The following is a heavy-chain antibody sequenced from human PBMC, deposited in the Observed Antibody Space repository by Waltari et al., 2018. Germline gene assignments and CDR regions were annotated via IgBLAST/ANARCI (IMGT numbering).Heavy chain of an antibody. CDR1: HGSISGYY. CDR3: ARHRNHDILADSFDL. CDR2: TSPTGGT. Sequence: QVQLQESGPGLVKPSETLSLTCTVSHGSISGYYWTWIRQPAGKGLEWIGFTSPTGGTDYNPSRKSRVTMSSDTSKNQVFLHLNSVTAADTAVYYCARHRNHDILADSFDLWGQGTRVTISS. J-gene: IGHJ4*02. V-gene: IGHV4-4*07. D-gene: IGHD3-9*01.